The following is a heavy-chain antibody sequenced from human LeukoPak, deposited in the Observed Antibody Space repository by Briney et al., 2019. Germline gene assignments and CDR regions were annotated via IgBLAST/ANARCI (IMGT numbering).Heavy chain of an antibody. V-gene: IGHV3-30*18. CDR2: MSYDGNSK. J-gene: IGHJ4*02. D-gene: IGHD6-13*01. Sequence: GGSLRLSCAAFGFTFSGFGMHWVRQAPGEGLEWVAAMSYDGNSKYYADSVKGRFTISRDNSKNTVFLQMNSLRAEDTAVYYCAKDRSIAAGGTVSEIDNWGQGTLVTVSS. CDR1: GFTFSGFG. CDR3: AKDRSIAAGGTVSEIDN.